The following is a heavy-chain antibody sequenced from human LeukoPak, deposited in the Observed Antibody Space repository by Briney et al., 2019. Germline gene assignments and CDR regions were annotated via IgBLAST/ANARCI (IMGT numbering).Heavy chain of an antibody. CDR2: IIPIFGTA. Sequence: ASVTVSCKASGGTFSSYAISWVRQAPGQGLEWMGGIIPIFGTANYAQKFQGRVTITADESTSTAYMELSSLRSEDTAVYYCARVIEQWLVPHSPYYFDYWGQGTLVTVSS. J-gene: IGHJ4*02. CDR1: GGTFSSYA. V-gene: IGHV1-69*13. CDR3: ARVIEQWLVPHSPYYFDY. D-gene: IGHD6-19*01.